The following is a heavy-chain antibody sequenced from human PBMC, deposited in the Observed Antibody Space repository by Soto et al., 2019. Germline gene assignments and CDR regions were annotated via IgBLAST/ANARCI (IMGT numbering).Heavy chain of an antibody. CDR1: GDTFNFYT. D-gene: IGHD3-10*01. CDR3: ATSYGSGSRPFDS. CDR2: IIPMVGMS. Sequence: VASVKVSCTASGDTFNFYTFSWVRLAPGQGLEWMGRIIPMVGMSNYAQKFQGRVTIIADRSTNTTYMQLSSLRSEDTALYYCATSYGSGSRPFDSWGQGTPVTV. J-gene: IGHJ4*02. V-gene: IGHV1-69*02.